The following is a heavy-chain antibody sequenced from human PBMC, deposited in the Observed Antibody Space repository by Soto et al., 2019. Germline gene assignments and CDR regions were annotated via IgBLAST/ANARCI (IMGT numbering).Heavy chain of an antibody. CDR3: ARGVTMVRRYYYYYMDV. CDR1: GGSFSGYY. V-gene: IGHV4-34*01. D-gene: IGHD3-10*01. CDR2: INHSGST. J-gene: IGHJ6*03. Sequence: QVQLQQWGAGLLKPSETLSLTCAVYGGSFSGYYWSWIRQPPGKGLEWIGEINHSGSTNYNPSLKSRVTISVDTSKNQFSLKLSSVTAADTAVYYCARGVTMVRRYYYYYMDVWGKGTTVTVSS.